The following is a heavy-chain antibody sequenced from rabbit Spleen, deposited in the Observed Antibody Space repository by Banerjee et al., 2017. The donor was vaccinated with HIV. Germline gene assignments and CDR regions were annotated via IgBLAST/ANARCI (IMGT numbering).Heavy chain of an antibody. CDR2: IYSSSGST. CDR3: ARGDVYGNHGYDL. V-gene: IGHV1S43*01. D-gene: IGHD6-1*01. J-gene: IGHJ3*01. Sequence: QEQLVESGGGLVKPEGSLTLTCKASGFSFSSSDYICWVRQAPGKGLELIACIYSSSGSTWYASWVNGRFTVSSSASLNTLTLRMTSLTAADTATYFCARGDVYGNHGYDLWGQGTLVTVS. CDR1: GFSFSSSDY.